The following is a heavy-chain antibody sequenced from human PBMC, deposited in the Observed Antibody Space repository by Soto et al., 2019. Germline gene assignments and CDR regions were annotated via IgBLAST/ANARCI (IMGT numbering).Heavy chain of an antibody. V-gene: IGHV1-18*01. CDR3: ARDLKDMATIFDY. Sequence: ASLKVSGRAAVYTFSTYGISCGRDAPGQGLEWMGWISAYNGNTNYAQKLQGRVTMTTDTSTSTAYLELRSLRSDDTAVYYCARDLKDMATIFDYWRQGTLVTVSS. J-gene: IGHJ4*02. CDR1: VYTFSTYG. D-gene: IGHD5-12*01. CDR2: ISAYNGNT.